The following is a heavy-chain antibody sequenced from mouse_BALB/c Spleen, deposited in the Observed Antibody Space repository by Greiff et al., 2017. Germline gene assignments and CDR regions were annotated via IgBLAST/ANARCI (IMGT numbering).Heavy chain of an antibody. CDR2: IDPSDSET. V-gene: IGHV1-69*02. Sequence: QVQLQQSGAELVKPGAPVKLSCKASGYTFTSYWMNWVKQRPGRGLEWIGRIDPSDSETHYNQKFKDKATLTVDKSSSTAYIQLSSLTSEDSAVYYCARGAMDYWGQGTSVTVSS. J-gene: IGHJ4*01. CDR1: GYTFTSYW. CDR3: ARGAMDY.